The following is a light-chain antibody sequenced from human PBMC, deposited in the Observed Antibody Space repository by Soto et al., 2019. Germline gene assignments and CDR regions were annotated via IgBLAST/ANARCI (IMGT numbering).Light chain of an antibody. CDR2: EVS. Sequence: QSVLTQPASVSGSLGQSITISCTGTSSDVGGFNYVSWYQQHPGKAPKLMIYEVSNRPSGVSNRFSGSKSGNTASLTISGLQAEDEADYYCSSYTSSSTYVSGTRNKLT. CDR3: SSYTSSSTYV. J-gene: IGLJ1*01. CDR1: SSDVGGFNY. V-gene: IGLV2-14*01.